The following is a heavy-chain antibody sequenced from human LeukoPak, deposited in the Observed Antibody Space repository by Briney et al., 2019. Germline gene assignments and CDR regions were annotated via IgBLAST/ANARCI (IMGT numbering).Heavy chain of an antibody. CDR1: GDSISGPY. Sequence: KPSETLSLTCNVSGDSISGPYWNWIRQSPGRELEWIGYTHYTGETNYNPSLKSRLTMSVDTSNNQVYLRLSSVTAADTAVYYCGRNLGSGSDYWGQGTLVTVSS. CDR2: THYTGET. J-gene: IGHJ4*02. V-gene: IGHV4-59*11. D-gene: IGHD3-10*01. CDR3: GRNLGSGSDY.